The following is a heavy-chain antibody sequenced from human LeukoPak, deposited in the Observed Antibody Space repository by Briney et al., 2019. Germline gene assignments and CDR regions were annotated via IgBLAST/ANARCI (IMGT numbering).Heavy chain of an antibody. D-gene: IGHD1-1*01. V-gene: IGHV1-2*02. J-gene: IGHJ3*02. CDR2: INPNSGGT. CDR3: ARLEPDAFDI. Sequence: ASVKVSCKASGYTFTGYYMHWVPQAPGQGLEWMGWINPNSGGTNYAQKIQGRVNMTRDTSISTAYMELSRLRSDDTAVYYCARLEPDAFDIWGQGTMVTVSS. CDR1: GYTFTGYY.